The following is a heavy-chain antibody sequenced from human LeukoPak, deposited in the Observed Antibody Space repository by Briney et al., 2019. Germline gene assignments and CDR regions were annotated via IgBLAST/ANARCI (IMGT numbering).Heavy chain of an antibody. CDR1: GFTFSSYA. J-gene: IGHJ3*02. V-gene: IGHV3-30-3*01. D-gene: IGHD1-26*01. CDR2: ISYDGSNK. Sequence: TGGSLRLSCAASGFTFSSYAMHWVRQAPGKGLEWVAVISYDGSNKYYADSVKGRFTISRDNSKNTLYLQMNSLRAEDTAVYYCAREEEWELPYGAFDIWGQVTMVTVSS. CDR3: AREEEWELPYGAFDI.